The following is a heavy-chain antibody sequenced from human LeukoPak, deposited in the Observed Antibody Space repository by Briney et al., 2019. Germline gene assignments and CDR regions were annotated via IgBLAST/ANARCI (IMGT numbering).Heavy chain of an antibody. Sequence: SETLSLTCAVSGGSISSSNWWSWVRQPPGKGLEWIGEIYHSGSTNYNPSLKSRVTISVDKSKNQFSLKLSSVTAADTAVYYCARDSPPAYCSSGSCYFDSWGQGTLVTVSS. D-gene: IGHD2-15*01. V-gene: IGHV4-4*02. CDR3: ARDSPPAYCSSGSCYFDS. CDR2: IYHSGST. CDR1: GGSISSSNW. J-gene: IGHJ4*02.